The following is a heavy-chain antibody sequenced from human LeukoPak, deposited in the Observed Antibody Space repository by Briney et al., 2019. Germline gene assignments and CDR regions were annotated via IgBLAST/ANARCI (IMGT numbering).Heavy chain of an antibody. J-gene: IGHJ3*02. CDR2: IYYSGST. Sequence: SETLSLTCNVSGVSISSYYWSWIRQPPGKGLEWIGYIYYSGSTNYNPSLKSRVTISVDTSKNQFSLKLSSVTAADTAVYYCARRIGQPGGAFDIWGQGTMVTVSS. D-gene: IGHD4-23*01. CDR1: GVSISSYY. V-gene: IGHV4-59*08. CDR3: ARRIGQPGGAFDI.